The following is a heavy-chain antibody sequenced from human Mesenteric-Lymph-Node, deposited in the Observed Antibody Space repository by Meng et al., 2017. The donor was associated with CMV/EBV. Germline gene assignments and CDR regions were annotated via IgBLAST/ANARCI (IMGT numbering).Heavy chain of an antibody. J-gene: IGHJ4*02. CDR3: ARDQPADY. Sequence: GSLRLSCTVSGGSISSSSYYWGWIRQPPGKGLEWIGSIYYSGSTYYNPSLKSRVTISVDTSKNHFSLKLTSVTAADTAVYYCARDQPADYWGQGTLVTVSS. V-gene: IGHV4-39*07. CDR2: IYYSGST. CDR1: GGSISSSSYY.